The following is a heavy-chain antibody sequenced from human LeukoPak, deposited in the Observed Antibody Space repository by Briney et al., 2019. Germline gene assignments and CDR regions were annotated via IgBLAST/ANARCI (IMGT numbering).Heavy chain of an antibody. CDR3: ARQRVAYSNYVGPYYDY. V-gene: IGHV5-51*01. D-gene: IGHD4-11*01. CDR1: GYSFTSYW. Sequence: GESLNISCKGTGYSFTSYWIGWVRQMPGKGLEWMGIIYPGDSDTRYSPSFQGQVTISADKSISTAYLQWSSLKASDTAMYYCARQRVAYSNYVGPYYDYWGQGTLVTVSS. J-gene: IGHJ4*02. CDR2: IYPGDSDT.